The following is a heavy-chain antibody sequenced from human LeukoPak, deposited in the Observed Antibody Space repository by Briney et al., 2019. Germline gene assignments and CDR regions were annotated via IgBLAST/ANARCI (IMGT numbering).Heavy chain of an antibody. CDR1: GGTFISYA. CDR3: ARTEEMATITSLDY. D-gene: IGHD5-24*01. V-gene: IGHV1-69*13. Sequence: SVKVSCKASGGTFISYAISWVRQAPGQGLEWMGGIIPIFGTANYAQKFQGRVTITADESTSTAYMELSSLRSEDTAVYYCARTEEMATITSLDYWGQGTLVTVSS. CDR2: IIPIFGTA. J-gene: IGHJ4*02.